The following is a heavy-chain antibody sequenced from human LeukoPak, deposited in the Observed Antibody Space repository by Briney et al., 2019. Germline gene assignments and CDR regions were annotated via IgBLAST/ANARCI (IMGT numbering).Heavy chain of an antibody. V-gene: IGHV4-59*01. CDR3: ARDGGTYYYYGMDV. D-gene: IGHD1-26*01. CDR1: GGSISSYY. J-gene: IGHJ6*02. CDR2: IYYSGST. Sequence: SETLSLTCTVSGGSISSYYWSWIRQPPGKGLEWIGYIYYSGSTNYNPSLKSRVTISVDTSKNQFSLKLSSVTTADTAVYYCARDGGTYYYYGMDVWGQGTTVTVSS.